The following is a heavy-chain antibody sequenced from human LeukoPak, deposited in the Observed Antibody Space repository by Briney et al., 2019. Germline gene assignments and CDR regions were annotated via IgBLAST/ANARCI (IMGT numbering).Heavy chain of an antibody. CDR3: ARVRAVAGISPFLDY. Sequence: PSETLSLTCTVSGGSISSGNYYWSWIRQPAGKGLEWIGRIYTSGSTNYNPSLKSRVTISVDTSKNQFSLKLSSVTAADTAVYYCARVRAVAGISPFLDYWGQGALVTVSS. CDR2: IYTSGST. D-gene: IGHD6-19*01. CDR1: GGSISSGNYY. V-gene: IGHV4-61*02. J-gene: IGHJ4*02.